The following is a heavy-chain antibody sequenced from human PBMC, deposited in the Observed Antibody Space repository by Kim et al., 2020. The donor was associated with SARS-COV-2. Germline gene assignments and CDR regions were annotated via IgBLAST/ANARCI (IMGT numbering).Heavy chain of an antibody. CDR3: ARDVITLASVHWFVP. D-gene: IGHD1-1*01. Sequence: PSLKSRVTISVDKPKNQFSLRLSSVTAADTAVYYCARDVITLASVHWFVPWGQGTLVTVSS. V-gene: IGHV4-4*02. J-gene: IGHJ5*02.